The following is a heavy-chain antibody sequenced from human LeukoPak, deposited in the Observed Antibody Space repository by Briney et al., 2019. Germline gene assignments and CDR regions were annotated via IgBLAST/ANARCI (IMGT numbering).Heavy chain of an antibody. CDR1: GGSISSNSHY. V-gene: IGHV4-39*01. Sequence: SETLSLTCTVSGGSISSNSHYWSWIRQPPGEGLEWIASVYYSGRTYYNPSLKSRVTISVDTSKNQFSLKLSSVAAADTAVFYCVRYVVSGSGIYYFDYWGQGTLVTVSS. CDR3: VRYVVSGSGIYYFDY. J-gene: IGHJ4*02. CDR2: VYYSGRT. D-gene: IGHD3-10*01.